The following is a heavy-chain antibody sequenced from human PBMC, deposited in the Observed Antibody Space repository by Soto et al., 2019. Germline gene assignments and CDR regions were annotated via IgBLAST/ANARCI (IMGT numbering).Heavy chain of an antibody. CDR1: GYTYTNND. J-gene: IGHJ5*02. CDR3: ARMESFGSLNWFDP. V-gene: IGHV1-8*01. Sequence: ASVKVSCKASGYTYTNNDVSWVRQATGQGLEWMGWMNPGSGDTGYAQKFQGRVTMTRDISVATAYMELNSLTSEDTAIYYCARMESFGSLNWFDPWGQGTLVTVSS. CDR2: MNPGSGDT. D-gene: IGHD5-18*01.